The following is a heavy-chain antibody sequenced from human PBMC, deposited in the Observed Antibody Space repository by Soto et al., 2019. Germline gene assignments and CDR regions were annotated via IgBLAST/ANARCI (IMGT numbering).Heavy chain of an antibody. D-gene: IGHD1-26*01. CDR1: GFTSSSYW. V-gene: IGHV3-7*01. Sequence: PGGSLRLSYAASGFTSSSYWMSWVRQAPGKGLEWVANINQDGSEKYYVDSVKGRFTISRDSAKNSLYLQMNSLRAEDTAVFYCARGGGNFDYWGQGTLVTVSS. CDR3: ARGGGNFDY. CDR2: INQDGSEK. J-gene: IGHJ4*02.